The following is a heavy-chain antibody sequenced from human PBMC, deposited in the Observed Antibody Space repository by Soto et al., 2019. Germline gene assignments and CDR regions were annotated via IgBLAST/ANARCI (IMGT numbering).Heavy chain of an antibody. CDR1: NDSVLTSIYY. V-gene: IGHV4-39*01. CDR3: ARNWNLALVPAAYFDS. Sequence: PSETLSLTCTVSNDSVLTSIYYWAWIRQPPGKGLEWIGTVYYTGTTYYNPSLQSRVTISIDTSKNQSSLNLDSVTAADTAVYYCARNWNLALVPAAYFDSWGQGTMVTVS. CDR2: VYYTGTT. J-gene: IGHJ4*02. D-gene: IGHD2-2*01.